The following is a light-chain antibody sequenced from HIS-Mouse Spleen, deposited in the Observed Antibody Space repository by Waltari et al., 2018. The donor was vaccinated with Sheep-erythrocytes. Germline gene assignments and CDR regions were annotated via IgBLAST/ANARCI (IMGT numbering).Light chain of an antibody. J-gene: IGLJ2*01. V-gene: IGLV3-1*01. CDR2: QDS. Sequence: SYELTQPPSVSVSPGQTASITCSGDKLGDQYACWYQQKPGQSPVLVNYQDSKRPSRIPGRFSGSNSGNTATLTISGTQAMDEADYYCQAWDSSTAVFGGGTKLTVL. CDR3: QAWDSSTAV. CDR1: KLGDQY.